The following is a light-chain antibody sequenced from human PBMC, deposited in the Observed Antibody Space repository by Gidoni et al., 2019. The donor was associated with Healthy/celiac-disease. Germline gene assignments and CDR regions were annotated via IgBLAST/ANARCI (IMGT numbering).Light chain of an antibody. V-gene: IGKV3-20*01. Sequence: DIVLTQSPGTLSLSPGERATLSCRASQSVSSSYLAWYQQKPGQAPRLLIYGASSRATGIPDRFSGSGSGTDFTLTISRLEPEDFAVYYCQQYGSSPPYSXGXGTKXEIK. CDR1: QSVSSSY. CDR3: QQYGSSPPYS. J-gene: IGKJ2*03. CDR2: GAS.